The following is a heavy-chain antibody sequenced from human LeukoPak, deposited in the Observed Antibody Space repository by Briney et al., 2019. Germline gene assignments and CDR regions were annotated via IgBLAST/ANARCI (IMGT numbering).Heavy chain of an antibody. CDR2: ISGSGSAI. CDR3: RVLRYFDWIYFDY. J-gene: IGHJ4*02. V-gene: IGHV3-48*03. CDR1: GFTFSSYE. Sequence: PGGSLRLSCAASGFTFSSYEMNWVRQAPGKGLEWVSYISGSGSAIYYADSVKGRFTISRDNAKNSLYLQMSSLRVEDTAVYYCRVLRYFDWIYFDYWGQGTLVTVSS. D-gene: IGHD3-9*01.